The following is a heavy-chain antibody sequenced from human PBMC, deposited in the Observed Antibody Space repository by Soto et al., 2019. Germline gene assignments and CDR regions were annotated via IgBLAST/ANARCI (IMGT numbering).Heavy chain of an antibody. CDR1: GFTFSSYS. D-gene: IGHD5-18*01. J-gene: IGHJ4*02. CDR3: ARDVADLGSYGYYFDY. CDR2: ISSSSSYI. Sequence: EVQLVESGGGLVKPGGSLRLSCAASGFTFSSYSMNWVRQAPGKGLEWVSSISSSSSYIYYADSVKGRFTISRDNAKNSLYLQMNSLRAEDTAVYYCARDVADLGSYGYYFDYWGQVTLVTVSS. V-gene: IGHV3-21*01.